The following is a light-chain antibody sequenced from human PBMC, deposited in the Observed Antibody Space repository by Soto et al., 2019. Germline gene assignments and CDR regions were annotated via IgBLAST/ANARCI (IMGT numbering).Light chain of an antibody. V-gene: IGLV1-51*01. Sequence: QSVLTQPPSVSAAPSQKVTISCSGSSSNIGKNYVCWYQQLPGTAPKLLIYDNNKRPSRIPDRFSGSKSGTSATLGITGLQAGDAADYYCGTWDSRLTHVVFGGATKLTVL. J-gene: IGLJ2*01. CDR3: GTWDSRLTHVV. CDR2: DNN. CDR1: SSNIGKNY.